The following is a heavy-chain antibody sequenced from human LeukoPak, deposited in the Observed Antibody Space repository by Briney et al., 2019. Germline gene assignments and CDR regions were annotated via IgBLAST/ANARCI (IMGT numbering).Heavy chain of an antibody. Sequence: GGSLRLPCAASGFTFSNAWMHWVRQAPGKGLVWVSRIYSDGSDTTYADSVKGRFIISRDNAKNTLYLQMNSLRGDDTAVYYCATDAGHGFSFWGQGTMVTVSS. J-gene: IGHJ3*01. CDR1: GFTFSNAW. CDR3: ATDAGHGFSF. V-gene: IGHV3-74*03. CDR2: IYSDGSDT. D-gene: IGHD3/OR15-3a*01.